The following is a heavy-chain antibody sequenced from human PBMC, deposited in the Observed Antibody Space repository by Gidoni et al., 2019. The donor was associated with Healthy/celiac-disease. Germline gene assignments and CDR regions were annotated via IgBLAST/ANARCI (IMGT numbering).Heavy chain of an antibody. D-gene: IGHD2-8*01. Sequence: EVQLLEYGGGLVQPGGSLRISCAASGFTFSSYAMSWVRQEPGKGLEWVSAISGSGGSTYYADSVKGRFTISRDNSKNTLYLQMNSLRAEDTAVYYCAKEDIVLMVYALFDYWGQGTLVTVSS. J-gene: IGHJ4*02. CDR1: GFTFSSYA. V-gene: IGHV3-23*01. CDR3: AKEDIVLMVYALFDY. CDR2: ISGSGGST.